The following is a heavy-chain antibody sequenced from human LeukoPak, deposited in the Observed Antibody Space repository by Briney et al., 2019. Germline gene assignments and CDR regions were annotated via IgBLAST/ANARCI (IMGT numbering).Heavy chain of an antibody. Sequence: GESLKISCKGSGYSFTTYWFGWVRQMPAKGLECMGIIYPDDSDTRYSPSFQGQVTISADKSISTAYLQWSSLKASDTAMYYCARRLYSGSSYGDFDYWGQGTLVTVSS. CDR3: ARRLYSGSSYGDFDY. J-gene: IGHJ4*02. CDR2: IYPDDSDT. D-gene: IGHD1-26*01. CDR1: GYSFTTYW. V-gene: IGHV5-51*01.